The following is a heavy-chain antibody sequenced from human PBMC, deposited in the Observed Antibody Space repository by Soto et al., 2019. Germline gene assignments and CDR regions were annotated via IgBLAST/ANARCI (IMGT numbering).Heavy chain of an antibody. Sequence: PRGSLRLSCAASGFTFSSYAMSWVRQAPGKGLEWVSVISGSDDSTYYADSVKGRFTISRDNSKNTLYLQMNSLRAEDTAVYYCAKRSSSSTFDYWGQGTLVTVSS. CDR2: ISGSDDST. D-gene: IGHD6-6*01. V-gene: IGHV3-23*01. CDR1: GFTFSSYA. CDR3: AKRSSSSTFDY. J-gene: IGHJ4*02.